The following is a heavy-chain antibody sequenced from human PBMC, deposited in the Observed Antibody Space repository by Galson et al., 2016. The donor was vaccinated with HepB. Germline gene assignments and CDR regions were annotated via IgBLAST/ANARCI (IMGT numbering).Heavy chain of an antibody. D-gene: IGHD2-2*01. CDR2: IYHDGRT. CDR3: ARDGVKGYCSSTRCYIPAEYYFDY. J-gene: IGHJ4*02. CDR1: GGSVSNNW. Sequence: SETLSLTCGVFGGSVSNNWWSWVRQSPGKGLDWIGEIYHDGRTHLRPSLQSRVAISIDKSENQVFLNLNSVTAADTAVYYCARDGVKGYCSSTRCYIPAEYYFDYWGQGSLVTVSS. V-gene: IGHV4/OR15-8*01.